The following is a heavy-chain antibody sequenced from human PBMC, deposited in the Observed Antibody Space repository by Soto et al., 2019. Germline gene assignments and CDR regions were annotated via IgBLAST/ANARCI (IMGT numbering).Heavy chain of an antibody. CDR3: ARDLFPGSTSSGVY. CDR1: GFTFSSYA. J-gene: IGHJ4*02. D-gene: IGHD2-2*01. Sequence: GGSLRLSCAASGFTFSSYAMHWVRQAPGKGLEWVAVISYDGSNKYYADSVKGRFTISRDNSKNTLYLQMNSLRAEDTAVYYCARDLFPGSTSSGVYWGQGTLVTVSS. V-gene: IGHV3-30-3*01. CDR2: ISYDGSNK.